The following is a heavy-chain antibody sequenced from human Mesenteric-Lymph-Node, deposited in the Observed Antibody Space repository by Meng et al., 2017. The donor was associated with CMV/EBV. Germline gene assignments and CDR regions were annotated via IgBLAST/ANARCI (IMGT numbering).Heavy chain of an antibody. V-gene: IGHV6-1*01. CDR2: TYYRAKWYS. D-gene: IGHD6-25*01. Sequence: SETLSLTCAISGDSVSTNSAAWNWIRQSPSRGLEWLGRTYYRAKWYSDYALSVQSRITISPDTSKNQFSLHLNSVTPEDTAVYYCAREGAAAATSYDAFDIWGQGTVVTVSS. CDR3: AREGAAAATSYDAFDI. J-gene: IGHJ3*02. CDR1: GDSVSTNSAA.